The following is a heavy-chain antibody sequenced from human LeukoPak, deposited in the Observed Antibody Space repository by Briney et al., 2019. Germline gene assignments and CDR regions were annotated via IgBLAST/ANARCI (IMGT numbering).Heavy chain of an antibody. CDR3: ARDVFGWEHPFDY. D-gene: IGHD1-26*01. CDR1: GFTFSDFT. Sequence: GGSLRLSCVGSGFTFSDFTINWVRQTPGKGLEWVSCISSSSSTYIYYADSVKGRFTISRDNAKNSVYLEMNSLRAEDTAVYYCARDVFGWEHPFDYWGQGTLVTVSS. CDR2: ISSSSSTYI. V-gene: IGHV3-21*06. J-gene: IGHJ4*02.